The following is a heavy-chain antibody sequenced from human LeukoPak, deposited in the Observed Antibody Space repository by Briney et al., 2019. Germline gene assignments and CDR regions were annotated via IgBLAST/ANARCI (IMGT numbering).Heavy chain of an antibody. Sequence: GGSLRLSCAASGFTFSYYGIHWVRQTPGKGLEWVAFIWFDGSNEYYAESVKGRFTISRDNAKNSLYLQMNSLRAEDTAVYYCARVKVVVSYYFDYWGQGTLVTVSS. V-gene: IGHV3-33*01. CDR3: ARVKVVVSYYFDY. J-gene: IGHJ4*02. D-gene: IGHD2-15*01. CDR1: GFTFSYYG. CDR2: IWFDGSNE.